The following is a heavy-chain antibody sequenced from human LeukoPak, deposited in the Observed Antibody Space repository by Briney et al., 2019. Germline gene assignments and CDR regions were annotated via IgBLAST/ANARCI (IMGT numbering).Heavy chain of an antibody. CDR2: IGIAGDT. CDR1: GFTFTNYD. Sequence: PGGSLRLSCAASGFTFTNYDMHWVRQVTGKGLEWVSAIGIAGDTYYPGSVRGRFTISRENAKNSLYLQMNSLRDGDTAVCYCVRGGSGWYYLDYWGQGTLVTVSS. CDR3: VRGGSGWYYLDY. J-gene: IGHJ4*02. D-gene: IGHD6-19*01. V-gene: IGHV3-13*04.